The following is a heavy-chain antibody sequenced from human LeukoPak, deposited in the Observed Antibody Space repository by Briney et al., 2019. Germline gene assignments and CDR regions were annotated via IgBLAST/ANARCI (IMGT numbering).Heavy chain of an antibody. V-gene: IGHV3-30-3*01. CDR3: ASLTAVAGTYAFDY. D-gene: IGHD6-19*01. Sequence: GGSLRLSCAASGFTFSSYAMHWVRQAPGKGLEWVAVISYDGSNKYYADSVKGRFTISRDNSKNTLYLQMNSLRAEDTAVYYCASLTAVAGTYAFDYWGQGTLVTVSS. CDR2: ISYDGSNK. CDR1: GFTFSSYA. J-gene: IGHJ4*02.